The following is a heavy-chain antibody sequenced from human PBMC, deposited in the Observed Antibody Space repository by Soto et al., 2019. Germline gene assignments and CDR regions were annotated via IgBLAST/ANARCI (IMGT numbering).Heavy chain of an antibody. V-gene: IGHV5-10-1*01. Sequence: HGESLKISCKVSGYSFTTYCITWVRQMPGQGLEWMGRIDPSDSYTHYSPSFQGHVTISTDRSISTAYLQWSSLKASDTAMYYCARLSCSRTTSYYGMDVWGQGTAVTVSS. CDR2: IDPSDSYT. D-gene: IGHD2-2*01. CDR1: GYSFTTYC. J-gene: IGHJ6*02. CDR3: ARLSCSRTTSYYGMDV.